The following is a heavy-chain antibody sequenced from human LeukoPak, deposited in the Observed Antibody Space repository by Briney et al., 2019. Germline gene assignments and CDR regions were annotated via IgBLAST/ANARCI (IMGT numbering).Heavy chain of an antibody. V-gene: IGHV4-34*01. D-gene: IGHD3-10*01. CDR1: GGSFSGYY. CDR2: INYSGST. J-gene: IGHJ4*02. Sequence: SETLSLTCAVYGGSFSGYYWSWIRQPPGKGLEWIGEINYSGSTNYNPSLKSRVTISVDTSKNQFSLKLSSVTAADTAVYYCARLRITITHEFDYWGQGTLVTVSS. CDR3: ARLRITITHEFDY.